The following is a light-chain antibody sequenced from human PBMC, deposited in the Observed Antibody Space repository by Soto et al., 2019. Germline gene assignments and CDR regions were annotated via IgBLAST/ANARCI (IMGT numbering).Light chain of an antibody. Sequence: QSALTQPASVSGSPGQSITISCTGTSSDVGGSNYVSWYQHHPGKAPKLMIYEVSYRPSGVSNRLSGSKSGNTASLTISGLQGEDESDYYCSSYTSSSTLEYVFGTGTKLTVL. CDR2: EVS. J-gene: IGLJ1*01. CDR3: SSYTSSSTLEYV. CDR1: SSDVGGSNY. V-gene: IGLV2-14*01.